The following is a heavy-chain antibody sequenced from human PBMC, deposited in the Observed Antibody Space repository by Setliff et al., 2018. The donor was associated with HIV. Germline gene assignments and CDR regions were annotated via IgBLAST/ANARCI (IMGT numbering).Heavy chain of an antibody. CDR3: ARDLPELTGRSFDP. Sequence: SETLSLTCTVSGGSISSYYWSWIRQPAGKGLEWIGRIYTSGGTKYNPSLKSRLSMSIDTSKNHFSLRLTSVTAADTAVYYCARDLPELTGRSFDPWGQGIQVTVSS. J-gene: IGHJ5*02. CDR2: IYTSGGT. V-gene: IGHV4-4*07. D-gene: IGHD7-27*01. CDR1: GGSISSYY.